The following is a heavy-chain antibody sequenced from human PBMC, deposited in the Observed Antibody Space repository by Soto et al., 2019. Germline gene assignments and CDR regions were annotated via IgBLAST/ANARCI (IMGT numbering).Heavy chain of an antibody. J-gene: IGHJ4*02. CDR1: GGSISSSSYY. CDR2: IYYSGST. V-gene: IGHV4-39*01. Sequence: PSETLSLTCTVSGGSISSSSYYWGWIRQPPGKGLEWIGSIYYSGSTYYNPSLKSRVTISVDTSKNQFSLKLSSVTAADTAVYYCARHFPPLGPTLYYFDYWGQGTLVTVSS. D-gene: IGHD4-4*01. CDR3: ARHFPPLGPTLYYFDY.